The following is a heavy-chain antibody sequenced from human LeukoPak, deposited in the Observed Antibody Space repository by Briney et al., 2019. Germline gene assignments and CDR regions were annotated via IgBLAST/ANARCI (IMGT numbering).Heavy chain of an antibody. J-gene: IGHJ4*02. CDR1: GYSISSGYY. Sequence: SETLSLTCAVSGYSISSGYYWGWIRQPPGKGLERIGSIYHSGSTYYNPSLKSRVTISVDTSKNQFSLKLSSVTAADTAVYYCARLIIVTGSRFDYWGQGTLVTVSS. CDR3: ARLIIVTGSRFDY. CDR2: IYHSGST. D-gene: IGHD1-20*01. V-gene: IGHV4-38-2*01.